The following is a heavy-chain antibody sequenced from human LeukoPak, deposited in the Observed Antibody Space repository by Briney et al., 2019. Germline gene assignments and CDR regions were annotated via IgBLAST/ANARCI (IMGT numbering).Heavy chain of an antibody. CDR2: ISGDGGST. CDR3: AKEGRFLEWLSYYYYMDV. CDR1: GFTFDDYA. Sequence: GRSLRLSCAASGFTFDDYAMHWVRQAPGKGLEWVSLISGDGGSTYYADSVKGRFTISRDNSKNSLYLQMNSLRTEDTALYYCAKEGRFLEWLSYYYYMDVWGKGTTVTASS. D-gene: IGHD3-3*01. V-gene: IGHV3-43*02. J-gene: IGHJ6*03.